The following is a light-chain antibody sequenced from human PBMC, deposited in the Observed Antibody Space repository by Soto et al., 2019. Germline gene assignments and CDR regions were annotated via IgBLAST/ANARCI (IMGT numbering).Light chain of an antibody. CDR3: QKYNSAPWT. V-gene: IGKV3D-15*01. J-gene: IGKJ1*01. Sequence: EIVMTQSPTILSVSPGERATLSCRASQSVSSNLAWYQQKPGQAPRLLIYGVYTRAPGIPARFSGSGSGTEFTLTISSLQSEDFAVYYCQKYNSAPWTFGQGTKVEIK. CDR1: QSVSSN. CDR2: GVY.